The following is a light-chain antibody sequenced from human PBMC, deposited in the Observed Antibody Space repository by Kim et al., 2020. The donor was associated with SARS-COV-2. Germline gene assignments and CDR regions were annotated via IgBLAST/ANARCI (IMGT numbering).Light chain of an antibody. CDR3: QAWDSSTASV. V-gene: IGLV3-1*01. CDR1: KLGDKY. Sequence: SYELTQPPSVSVSPGQTASITCSGDKLGDKYDCWYQQKQGQSPVLVIYQDSKRPSGIPERFSGSNSGNTATLTISGTQAMDEADYYCQAWDSSTASVFGGGTKLTVL. J-gene: IGLJ2*01. CDR2: QDS.